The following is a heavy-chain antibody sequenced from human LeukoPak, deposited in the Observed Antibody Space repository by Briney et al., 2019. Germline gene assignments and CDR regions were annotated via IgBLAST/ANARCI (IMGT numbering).Heavy chain of an antibody. V-gene: IGHV3-23*01. CDR1: GFTFSSYG. Sequence: GGSLRLSCAASGFTFSSYGMSWVRQAPGKGLEWVSAISGSGGSTYYADSVKGRFTISRDNSKNTLYLQMNSLRAEDTAVYYCARVRVVVAEKYFQHWGQGTLVTVSS. D-gene: IGHD2-15*01. CDR2: ISGSGGST. CDR3: ARVRVVVAEKYFQH. J-gene: IGHJ1*01.